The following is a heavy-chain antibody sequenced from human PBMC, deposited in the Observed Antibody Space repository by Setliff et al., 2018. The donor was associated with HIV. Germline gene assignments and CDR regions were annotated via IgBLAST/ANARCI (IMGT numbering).Heavy chain of an antibody. J-gene: IGHJ6*03. CDR3: ARVPGYSSGTSYMDV. D-gene: IGHD6-19*01. CDR1: GGSFSSYY. Sequence: SETLSLTCAVYGGSFSSYYWSWIRQPPGKGLEWIGEINHSGSNNYNPSLKSRVTISVDTSKNQFSLKLRSVTAADRAVYYCARVPGYSSGTSYMDVWGKGTTVTVSS. V-gene: IGHV4-34*01. CDR2: INHSGSN.